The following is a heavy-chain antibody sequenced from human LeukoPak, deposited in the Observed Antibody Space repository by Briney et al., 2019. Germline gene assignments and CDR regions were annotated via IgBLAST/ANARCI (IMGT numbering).Heavy chain of an antibody. D-gene: IGHD5-12*01. CDR3: ARRVYSGYDLDN. Sequence: PGGSLRLSCAASGFTFDDYGMSWVRQAQGKGLEWVSGINWNGGSTGYADSVKGRFTISRDNAKKSLYLQMNSLRAEDTALYYCARRVYSGYDLDNWGQGTLVTVSS. J-gene: IGHJ4*02. CDR1: GFTFDDYG. V-gene: IGHV3-20*04. CDR2: INWNGGST.